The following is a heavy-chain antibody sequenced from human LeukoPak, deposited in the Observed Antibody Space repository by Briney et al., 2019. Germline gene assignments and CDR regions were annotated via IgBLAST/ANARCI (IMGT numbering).Heavy chain of an antibody. Sequence: ASVKVSCKAPGYTFTEYYVHWLRQAPGQGLEWMGWVPLSTGNIYYAQNFQGRVTMTRDTSISTVYMQLGSLKSDDTAIYYCARDIAPSGAWWFDSWGQGTLVTVSS. CDR1: GYTFTEYY. D-gene: IGHD6-13*01. CDR2: VPLSTGNI. J-gene: IGHJ5*01. CDR3: ARDIAPSGAWWFDS. V-gene: IGHV1-2*02.